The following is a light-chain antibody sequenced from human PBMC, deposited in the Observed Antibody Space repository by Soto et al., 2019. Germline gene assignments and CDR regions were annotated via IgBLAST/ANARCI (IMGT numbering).Light chain of an antibody. CDR2: EAT. V-gene: IGLV2-23*01. CDR1: NNDVGRFGL. J-gene: IGLJ1*01. CDR3: CAYAGGRHLFV. Sequence: QSALTQPASVSGSPGQSITISCTGSNNDVGRFGLVSWYLMHPGKAPKVMIYEATKRPSGLSNRFSGSKFGNTASLTISGLQAEDEADYYCCAYAGGRHLFVFGTGTKVTVL.